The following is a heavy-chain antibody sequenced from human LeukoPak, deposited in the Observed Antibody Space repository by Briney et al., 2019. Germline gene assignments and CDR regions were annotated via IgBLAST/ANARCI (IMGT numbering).Heavy chain of an antibody. CDR2: ISSRSSNI. V-gene: IGHV3-21*01. D-gene: IGHD3-10*01. CDR1: GFTFSSYS. J-gene: IGHJ6*02. Sequence: GGSLRLSCAASGFTFSSYSMNWVRQAPGNGLEWVSSISSRSSNIYYADSVKGRFTISRDNAKNSLYLQMNSLRAEDTAVYYCARDQSQRVFLGHYCYYYGMDVWGQGTTVTVSS. CDR3: ARDQSQRVFLGHYCYYYGMDV.